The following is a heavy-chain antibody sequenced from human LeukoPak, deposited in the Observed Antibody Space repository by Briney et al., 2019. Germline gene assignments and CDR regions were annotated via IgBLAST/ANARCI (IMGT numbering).Heavy chain of an antibody. V-gene: IGHV1-2*02. Sequence: GASVKVSCKASGYTFTAYYIHWVRQAPGQGLEWMGWINPNSGDTDYAQKFQGRVTMTRDTSISTAYMELSRLRSDDTAVYYCARVYSSSSPTDYWGQGTLVTVSS. CDR3: ARVYSSSSPTDY. D-gene: IGHD6-6*01. CDR2: INPNSGDT. CDR1: GYTFTAYY. J-gene: IGHJ4*02.